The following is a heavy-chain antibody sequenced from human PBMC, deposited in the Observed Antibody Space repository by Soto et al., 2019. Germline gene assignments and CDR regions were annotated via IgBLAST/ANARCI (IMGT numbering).Heavy chain of an antibody. CDR3: AKGSLQWCSGYGRCCPLDX. J-gene: IGHJ5*02. V-gene: IGHV3-23*01. CDR2: ITYSGDNS. D-gene: IGHD2-15*01. Sequence: PGGSLRLSCVGTGFAFGNYAVTWVRQAPGKGLECISSITYSGDNSIYAGSVRVRFTISIENSNNVVYLQMNSLRVEDSARYYCAKGSLQWCSGYGRCCPLDXWGQGAPFTVSX. CDR1: GFAFGNYA.